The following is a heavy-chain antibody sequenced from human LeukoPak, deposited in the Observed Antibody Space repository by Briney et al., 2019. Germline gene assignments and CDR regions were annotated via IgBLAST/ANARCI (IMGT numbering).Heavy chain of an antibody. CDR1: GFTFSDYY. CDR2: ISGSGGST. D-gene: IGHD3/OR15-3a*01. V-gene: IGHV3-23*01. J-gene: IGHJ4*02. Sequence: GGSLRLSCAASGFTFSDYYMSWIRQAPGKGLEWVSAISGSGGSTYYADSVKGRFTISRDNSKNTLYLQMNSLRAEDTAVYYCARDLEEDYYFDYWGQGTLVTVSS. CDR3: ARDLEEDYYFDY.